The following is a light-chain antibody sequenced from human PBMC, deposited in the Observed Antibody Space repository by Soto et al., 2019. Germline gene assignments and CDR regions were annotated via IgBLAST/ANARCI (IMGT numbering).Light chain of an antibody. V-gene: IGLV1-44*01. J-gene: IGLJ1*01. CDR2: RDN. Sequence: QSVLTQPPSASGTPGQRVTISCSGASSNLGTNSVNWYQQLPGTAPKLLIYRDNHRPSGVPDRFSGSKSDTSASLAISGLQSEDEADYLCAAWDDSLNGDVFGTGTKVTVL. CDR1: SSNLGTNS. CDR3: AAWDDSLNGDV.